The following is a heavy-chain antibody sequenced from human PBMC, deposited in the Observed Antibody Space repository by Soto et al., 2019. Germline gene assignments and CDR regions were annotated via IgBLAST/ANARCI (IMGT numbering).Heavy chain of an antibody. CDR3: ARHGLRTTYYYGSGSYKTRYLDY. CDR1: GYSFTSYW. CDR2: IYPGDSDT. D-gene: IGHD3-10*01. J-gene: IGHJ4*02. V-gene: IGHV5-51*01. Sequence: GESLKISCKGSGYSFTSYWIGWVRQMPGKGLEWMGIIYPGDSDTRYSPSFQGQVTISADKSISTAYLQWSSLKASDTAMYYCARHGLRTTYYYGSGSYKTRYLDYWGQGTLVTVSS.